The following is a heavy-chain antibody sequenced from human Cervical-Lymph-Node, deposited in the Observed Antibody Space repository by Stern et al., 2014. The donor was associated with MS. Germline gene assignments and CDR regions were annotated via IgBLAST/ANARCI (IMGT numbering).Heavy chain of an antibody. CDR1: GFSFSRYA. D-gene: IGHD6-13*01. CDR3: ASAYSSSHYYFDY. Sequence: VQLLESGGGVVQPGRSLRLSCAASGFSFSRYAMHWVRQAPGKGLAWVALIWYDGSNPYYADSVTRRFTISRDNFKNTLYLQMNSLRAEDTAVYYCASAYSSSHYYFDYWGQGTLVTVSS. V-gene: IGHV3-33*01. J-gene: IGHJ4*02. CDR2: IWYDGSNP.